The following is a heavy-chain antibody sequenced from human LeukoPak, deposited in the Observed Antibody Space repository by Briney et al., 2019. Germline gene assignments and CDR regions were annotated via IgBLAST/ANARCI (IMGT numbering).Heavy chain of an antibody. V-gene: IGHV4-61*02. D-gene: IGHD2-2*01. CDR3: ARATFAEHFHNIVVVPAAKAFDI. Sequence: SETLSLTCTVSGGSISSGSYYWSWIRQPAGKGLEWIGRIYTSGSPNYNPSLKSRVTISVDTSKNQFSLKLSSVTAADTAVYYCARATFAEHFHNIVVVPAAKAFDIWGQGTMVTVSS. CDR1: GGSISSGSYY. J-gene: IGHJ3*02. CDR2: IYTSGSP.